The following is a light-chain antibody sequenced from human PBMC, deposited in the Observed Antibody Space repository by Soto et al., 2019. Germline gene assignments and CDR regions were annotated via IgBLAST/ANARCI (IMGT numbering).Light chain of an antibody. Sequence: DIPMTQSLLSLSQYLGDRVTXTCRASQGISSWLAWYQQKPGKAPKLLIYAASSLESGVPSRFSGRGSGTEFTLTISSLQPDDFATYYCQEYNSSPWRFCEGTKVGIK. CDR1: QGISSW. CDR2: AAS. J-gene: IGKJ1*01. CDR3: QEYNSSPWR. V-gene: IGKV1D-16*01.